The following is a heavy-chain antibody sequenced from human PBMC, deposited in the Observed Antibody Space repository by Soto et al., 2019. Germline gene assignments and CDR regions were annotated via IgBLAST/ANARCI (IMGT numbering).Heavy chain of an antibody. V-gene: IGHV4-34*01. CDR3: ARGGPTYYYGSGIRWNAFDI. J-gene: IGHJ3*02. Sequence: SETLSLTCAVYGGSFSGYYWSWIRQPPGKGLEWIGEINHSGSTNYNPSLKSRVTISVDTSKNQFSLKLSSVTAADTAVYYCARGGPTYYYGSGIRWNAFDIWAKGQWSPSPQ. CDR1: GGSFSGYY. D-gene: IGHD3-10*01. CDR2: INHSGST.